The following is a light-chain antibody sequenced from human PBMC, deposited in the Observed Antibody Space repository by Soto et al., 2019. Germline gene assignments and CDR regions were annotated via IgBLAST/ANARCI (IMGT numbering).Light chain of an antibody. CDR1: QSVSSSY. V-gene: IGKV3-20*01. CDR3: QQYGSSPRT. J-gene: IGKJ1*01. CDR2: GAS. Sequence: EIVLTQSPGTLSLSPGERATFSYRASQSVSSSYLAWYQQKPGQAPRLLIYGASSRATGIPDRFSGSGSGTDITLTISRLEPEDFAVYYGQQYGSSPRTFGQGTKVEIK.